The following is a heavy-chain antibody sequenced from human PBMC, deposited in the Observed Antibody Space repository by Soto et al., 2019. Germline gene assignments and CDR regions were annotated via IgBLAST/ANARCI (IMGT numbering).Heavy chain of an antibody. D-gene: IGHD3-10*01. J-gene: IGHJ6*02. V-gene: IGHV4-59*01. Sequence: SETLSLTCTVPGGSISSYYWSWIRQPPGKGLEWIGYIYYSGSTNYNPSLKSRVTISVDTSKNQFSLKLSSVTAADTAVYYCARAYYYGSGSPGGYYYYYGMDVWGQGTTVTVSS. CDR2: IYYSGST. CDR1: GGSISSYY. CDR3: ARAYYYGSGSPGGYYYYYGMDV.